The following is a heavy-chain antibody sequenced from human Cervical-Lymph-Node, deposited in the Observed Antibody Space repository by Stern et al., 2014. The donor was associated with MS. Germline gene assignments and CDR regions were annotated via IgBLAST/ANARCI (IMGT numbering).Heavy chain of an antibody. V-gene: IGHV1-2*06. D-gene: IGHD3-22*01. CDR1: GYTFTGYY. CDR2: INPNSGGT. CDR3: ARGHYYDSSGYYLGWFDP. Sequence: QVQLVQSGAEVKKPGASVKVSCKASGYTFTGYYMHWVRQAPGQGLEWMGRINPNSGGTNYAQKFQGRVTMTRDTSISTAYMELSRLRSDDTAVYYCARGHYYDSSGYYLGWFDPWGQGTLVTVSS. J-gene: IGHJ5*02.